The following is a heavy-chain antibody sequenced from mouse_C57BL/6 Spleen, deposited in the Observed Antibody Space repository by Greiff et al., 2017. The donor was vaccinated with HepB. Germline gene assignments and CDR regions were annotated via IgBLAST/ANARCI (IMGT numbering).Heavy chain of an antibody. CDR1: GFTFSDYY. Sequence: EVQVVESEGGLVQPGSSMKLSCTASGFTFSDYYMAWVRQVPEKGLEWVANINYDGSSTYYLDSLKSRFIISRDNAKNILYLQMSSLKSEDTATYYCARDNTYDYALDYWGQGTTLTVSS. V-gene: IGHV5-16*01. CDR3: ARDNTYDYALDY. J-gene: IGHJ2*01. CDR2: INYDGSST. D-gene: IGHD2-4*01.